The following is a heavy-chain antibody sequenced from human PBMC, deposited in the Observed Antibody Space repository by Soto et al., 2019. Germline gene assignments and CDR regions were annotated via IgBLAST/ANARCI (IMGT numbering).Heavy chain of an antibody. D-gene: IGHD2-2*01. CDR2: TSYSGNT. J-gene: IGHJ4*02. CDR1: GGSVSSDGYY. CDR3: ARDREYCSSTRCYWNFDY. V-gene: IGHV4-61*08. Sequence: PSETLSLTCAASGGSVSSDGYYWSWIQQPPGKGLEWIGYTSYSGNTNYNPSLNSRVTISVDTSRNQFSLKLSSVTAADTAMYYCARDREYCSSTRCYWNFDYWGRGSLVTVSS.